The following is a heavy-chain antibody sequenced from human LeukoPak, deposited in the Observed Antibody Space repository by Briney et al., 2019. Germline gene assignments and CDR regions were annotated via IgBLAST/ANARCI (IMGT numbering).Heavy chain of an antibody. V-gene: IGHV3-11*06. Sequence: GGSLRLSCAASGFTFSDYYMSWIRQAPGKGLEWVSYISSSSSYTNYADSVKGRFTISRDNAKNSLYLQMNSLRAEDTAVYYCARESIAARPSGVYYYYGMDVWGQGTTVTVSS. CDR3: ARESIAARPSGVYYYYGMDV. CDR1: GFTFSDYY. J-gene: IGHJ6*02. CDR2: ISSSSSYT. D-gene: IGHD6-6*01.